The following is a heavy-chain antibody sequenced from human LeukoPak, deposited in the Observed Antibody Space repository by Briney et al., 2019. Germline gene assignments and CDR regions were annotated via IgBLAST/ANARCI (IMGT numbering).Heavy chain of an antibody. J-gene: IGHJ4*02. CDR1: GLTFSSYS. CDR3: ARHDFWSGYHNIDY. Sequence: GGSLRLSCAASGLTFSSYSMNWVRQAPGKGLEWVSSISSSSSYIYYADSVKGRFTISRDNAKNSLYLQMNSLRVEDTAVYYCARHDFWSGYHNIDYWGQGTLVTVSS. D-gene: IGHD3-3*01. CDR2: ISSSSSYI. V-gene: IGHV3-21*01.